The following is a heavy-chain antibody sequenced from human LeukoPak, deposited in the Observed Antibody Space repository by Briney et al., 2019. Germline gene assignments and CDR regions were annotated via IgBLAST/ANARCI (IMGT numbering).Heavy chain of an antibody. D-gene: IGHD3-22*01. CDR3: AKDVQATMIVENDAFDI. Sequence: GGSLRLSCAASGFTFSNYGMNWVRQAPGKGLEWVSVISGSGGSTYHADSVKGRFTISRDNSKNTLYLQMNSLRAEDTAVYYCAKDVQATMIVENDAFDIWGQGTMVTVSS. J-gene: IGHJ3*02. CDR2: ISGSGGST. CDR1: GFTFSNYG. V-gene: IGHV3-23*01.